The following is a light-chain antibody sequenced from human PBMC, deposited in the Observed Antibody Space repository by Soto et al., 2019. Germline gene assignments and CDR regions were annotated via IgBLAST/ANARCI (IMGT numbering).Light chain of an antibody. Sequence: DIQMTQSPSSLSASVGDRVTITCRASQSIGRYLNWYQQRPGKAPKLLIYAASSLQSGVPSRFSGSGSGTDFTLTIGSLQPEDFASYYCQQSYTTPYTFGQGTKLEIK. V-gene: IGKV1-39*01. CDR2: AAS. J-gene: IGKJ2*01. CDR1: QSIGRY. CDR3: QQSYTTPYT.